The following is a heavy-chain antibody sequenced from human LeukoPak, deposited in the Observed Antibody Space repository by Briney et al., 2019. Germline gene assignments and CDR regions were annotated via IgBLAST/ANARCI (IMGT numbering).Heavy chain of an antibody. J-gene: IGHJ5*02. Sequence: SVKVSCKTPGDTFSTYAINWVRQAPGQGLEWMGRIIPSFGTPHDAQRFQGRVTITADESTATAYMELSFLTSEDTAVYYCARSLSIVVVPAAIFNWFDPWGQGTLVTVSS. CDR3: ARSLSIVVVPAAIFNWFDP. CDR2: IIPSFGTP. CDR1: GDTFSTYA. V-gene: IGHV1-69*13. D-gene: IGHD2-2*02.